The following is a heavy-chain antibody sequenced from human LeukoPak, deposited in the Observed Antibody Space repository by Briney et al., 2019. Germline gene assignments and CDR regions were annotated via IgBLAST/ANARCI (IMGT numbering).Heavy chain of an antibody. V-gene: IGHV5-51*01. Sequence: GESLKISCKGSGYSFTSYWIGWVRQMPGKGLEWMGIIYPGDSDTRYSPSFQGQVTISADKSISTAYLQWSSLRSEDTAVYYCARRNYDILTGYFWFDPWGQGTLVTVSS. CDR1: GYSFTSYW. D-gene: IGHD3-9*01. CDR2: IYPGDSDT. CDR3: ARRNYDILTGYFWFDP. J-gene: IGHJ5*02.